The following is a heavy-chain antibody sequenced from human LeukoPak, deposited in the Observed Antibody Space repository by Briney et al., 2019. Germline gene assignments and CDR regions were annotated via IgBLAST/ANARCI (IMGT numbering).Heavy chain of an antibody. CDR1: GFTFRSHA. Sequence: TGGSLRLSCAASGFTFRSHAMSWVRQAPGKGLEWVSGISGSGGSTYYADSLKGRFTISRDNSKNTLYLQMNSLRAEDTAVYYCARAGSGYDHVRSYIWDIPYYYYMDVWGKGTTVTISS. CDR3: ARAGSGYDHVRSYIWDIPYYYYMDV. V-gene: IGHV3-23*01. J-gene: IGHJ6*03. D-gene: IGHD5-12*01. CDR2: ISGSGGST.